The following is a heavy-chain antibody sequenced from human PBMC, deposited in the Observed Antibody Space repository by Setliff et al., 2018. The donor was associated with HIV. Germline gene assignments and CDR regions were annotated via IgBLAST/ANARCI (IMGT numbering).Heavy chain of an antibody. CDR2: IYYSGST. Sequence: SETLSLTCTVSGGSISSHYWSWIRQPPGKGLEWIGSIYYSGSTNYNPSLKSRVTISVDTSKNQFSLKLSSVTAADTAVYYCARILVAAAGTGFDPWGQGILVTVSS. J-gene: IGHJ5*02. CDR3: ARILVAAAGTGFDP. D-gene: IGHD6-13*01. V-gene: IGHV4-59*11. CDR1: GGSISSHY.